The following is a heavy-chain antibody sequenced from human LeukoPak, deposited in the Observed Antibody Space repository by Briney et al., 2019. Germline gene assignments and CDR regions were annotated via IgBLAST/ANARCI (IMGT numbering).Heavy chain of an antibody. J-gene: IGHJ5*02. V-gene: IGHV3-53*01. CDR1: GFIVSSNY. Sequence: PGGSLRLSCAASGFIVSSNYMSWVRQASGKGLEWVSVIYSGGTTYYADSVKGRFTISRDNSKNTLYLQMNSLRAEDTAVYYCARVSIGWGVVDAWGQGPLVTVSS. D-gene: IGHD6-6*01. CDR2: IYSGGTT. CDR3: ARVSIGWGVVDA.